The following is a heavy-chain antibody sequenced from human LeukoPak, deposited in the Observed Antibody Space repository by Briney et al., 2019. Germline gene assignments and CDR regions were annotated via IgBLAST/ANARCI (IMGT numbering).Heavy chain of an antibody. CDR1: GFTFINYA. CDR2: ISGRGDRT. V-gene: IGHV3-23*01. J-gene: IGHJ4*02. CDR3: AKTYYYGSGTFSFDH. Sequence: GGSLRLSCAASGFTFINYAMTWVRQAPGKGLEWVSGISGRGDRTHYADSVKGRFTISRDNSKNMVYMQMDSLRAEGTALYYCAKTYYYGSGTFSFDHWGQGTLVTVSS. D-gene: IGHD3-10*01.